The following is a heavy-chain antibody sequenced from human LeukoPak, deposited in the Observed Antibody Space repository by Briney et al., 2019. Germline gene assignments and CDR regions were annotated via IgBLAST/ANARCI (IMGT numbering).Heavy chain of an antibody. V-gene: IGHV4-59*01. D-gene: IGHD3-9*01. CDR1: GGSISSYY. CDR2: IYYSGST. Sequence: PSETLSLTCTVSGGSISSYYWSWIRQPPGKGLEWIGYIYYSGSTNYYPSLKSRVTISVDTSKNQFSLKLRSVTAADTAVYYCARVTGYMIEDYFDYWGQGILVTVSS. CDR3: ARVTGYMIEDYFDY. J-gene: IGHJ4*02.